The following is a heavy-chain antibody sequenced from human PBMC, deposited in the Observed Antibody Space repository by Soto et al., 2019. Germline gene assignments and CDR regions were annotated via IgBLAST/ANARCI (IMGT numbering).Heavy chain of an antibody. CDR1: GASISTNY. CDR2: LANNRNT. Sequence: SETLARTCTVSGASISTNYWSWIRQPPGKGLEWIGYLANNRNTNYNPSRERRATISEDTSKNQISLKLPSVTAADTAVYYCAREVVVATTLGWFDPWGKGTLVTVSS. J-gene: IGHJ5*02. V-gene: IGHV4-59*01. CDR3: AREVVVATTLGWFDP. D-gene: IGHD2-15*01.